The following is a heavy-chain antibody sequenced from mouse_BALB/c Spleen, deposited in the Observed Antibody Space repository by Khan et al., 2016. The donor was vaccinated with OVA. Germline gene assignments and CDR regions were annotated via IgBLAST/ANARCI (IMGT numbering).Heavy chain of an antibody. Sequence: EVQLQESGPSLVKPSQTLSLTCSVTGDSITSGYWNWIRKFPGNKLQYMGYISYTGFTYYNPSLKSRISITRDTSKNQYYLQLNSVTTEDSATYYCASFITADVMDYGGQGTSVTVSS. CDR3: ASFITADVMDY. J-gene: IGHJ4*01. CDR2: ISYTGFT. V-gene: IGHV3-8*02. D-gene: IGHD1-1*01. CDR1: GDSITSGY.